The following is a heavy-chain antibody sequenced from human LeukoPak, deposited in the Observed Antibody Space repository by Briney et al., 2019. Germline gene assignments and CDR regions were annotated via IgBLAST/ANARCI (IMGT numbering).Heavy chain of an antibody. Sequence: ASVKVSCKASGYTFTGYYMHWVRQAPGQGLEWMGWINPNSGGTNYAQKFQGRVTMTRDTSISTAYMELSRLRSDDTAVYYCARDHGAPHCSSTSCYLDVWGKGTTVTVSS. CDR2: INPNSGGT. CDR3: ARDHGAPHCSSTSCYLDV. V-gene: IGHV1-2*02. CDR1: GYTFTGYY. D-gene: IGHD2-2*01. J-gene: IGHJ6*04.